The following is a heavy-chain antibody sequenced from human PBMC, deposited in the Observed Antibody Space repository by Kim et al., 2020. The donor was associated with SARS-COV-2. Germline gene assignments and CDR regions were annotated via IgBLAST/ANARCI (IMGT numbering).Heavy chain of an antibody. CDR2: IKSKTDDETT. CDR3: STVGGGRFDY. CDR1: GFTFSNAW. J-gene: IGHJ4*02. D-gene: IGHD3-16*01. Sequence: GGSLRLSCAASGFTFSNAWMSWVRQAPGKGLEWVGRIKSKTDDETTDYAAPVKGRFTISRDDSKNTLYLQMNSLKTEDTAVYYCSTVGGGRFDYWGQGTLVTVSS. V-gene: IGHV3-15*01.